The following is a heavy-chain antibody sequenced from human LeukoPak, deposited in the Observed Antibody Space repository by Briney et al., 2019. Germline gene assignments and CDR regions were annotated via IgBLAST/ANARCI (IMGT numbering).Heavy chain of an antibody. D-gene: IGHD3-10*01. CDR1: GFTFSSYW. CDR3: ARKVLAMVRGYYMDV. Sequence: PGGSLRLSCVASGFTFSSYWMHWVRQDPRKGLEWVSYISSSSSTIYYADSVKGRFAISRDNAKNSLYLQMNSLRAEDTAVYYCARKVLAMVRGYYMDVWGKGTTVTVSS. V-gene: IGHV3-48*01. CDR2: ISSSSSTI. J-gene: IGHJ6*03.